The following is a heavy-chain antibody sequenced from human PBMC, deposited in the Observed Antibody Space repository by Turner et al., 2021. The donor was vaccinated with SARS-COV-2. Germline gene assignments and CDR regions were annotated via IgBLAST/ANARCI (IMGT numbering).Heavy chain of an antibody. Sequence: QVQLVQSGAEVKKPGASVKVSCKASGSTFTGYYIHWVRQAPGQGLEWMGWINPNSGGTNYAQKFQGRVTMTRDTYISTAYMELSRLTSDDTAVYYCARDRRLDCSGGSCPGFDPWGQGTLVTVSS. V-gene: IGHV1-2*02. D-gene: IGHD2-15*01. CDR3: ARDRRLDCSGGSCPGFDP. CDR1: GSTFTGYY. J-gene: IGHJ5*02. CDR2: INPNSGGT.